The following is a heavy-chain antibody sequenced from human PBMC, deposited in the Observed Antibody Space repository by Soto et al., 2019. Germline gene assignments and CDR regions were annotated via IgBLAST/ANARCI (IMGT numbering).Heavy chain of an antibody. CDR3: ARESSGYDPYSSSWTLDY. CDR1: GGSISSGGYY. J-gene: IGHJ4*02. Sequence: PSETLSLTCTVSGGSISSGGYYWSWIRQHPGKGLEWIGYIYYSGGTYYNPSLKSRVTISVDTSKNQFSLKLSSVTAADTAVYYCARESSGYDPYSSSWTLDYWGQGTLVTVSS. D-gene: IGHD6-13*01. V-gene: IGHV4-31*03. CDR2: IYYSGGT.